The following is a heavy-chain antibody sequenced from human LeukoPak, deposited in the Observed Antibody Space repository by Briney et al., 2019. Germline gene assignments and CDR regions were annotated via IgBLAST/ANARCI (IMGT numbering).Heavy chain of an antibody. CDR3: AKSHRGHCSTTTCDDEGDY. Sequence: GGSLRLSCAASGFTFSSYWMHWVRQAPGKGLVWVTRIKSDGSSTSYADSVKGRFTISRDNAKNTLYLQMNSLRAEDTAVYYCAKSHRGHCSTTTCDDEGDYWGQGTLVTVSS. CDR1: GFTFSSYW. CDR2: IKSDGSST. J-gene: IGHJ4*02. D-gene: IGHD2-2*01. V-gene: IGHV3-74*01.